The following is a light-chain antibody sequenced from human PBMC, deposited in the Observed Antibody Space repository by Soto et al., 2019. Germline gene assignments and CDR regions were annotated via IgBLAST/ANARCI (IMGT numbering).Light chain of an antibody. Sequence: QSALTQPASMSGSPGQWITISCAGTNSDVGNYNLVSWYQHHPGKAPRLIIYAVSKRPSGISDRFSGSKSGSTASLTISGLQPEDEADYHCCSYAGNTTFKFGGGTKLTVL. CDR3: CSYAGNTTFK. CDR1: NSDVGNYNL. V-gene: IGLV2-23*02. J-gene: IGLJ2*01. CDR2: AVS.